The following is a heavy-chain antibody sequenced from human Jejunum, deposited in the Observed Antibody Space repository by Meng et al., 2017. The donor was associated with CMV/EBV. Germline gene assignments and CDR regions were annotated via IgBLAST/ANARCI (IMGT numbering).Heavy chain of an antibody. CDR2: IDNYSGDT. J-gene: IGHJ4*02. Sequence: YTFSDYYIYWLRQAPGQGLQWMGWIDNYSGDTKYAQKFQGRATMTRDTSISTAYMEVSRLTSDDTAVYYCARVSGQGIRTSVSEYWGQGTLVTVSS. CDR3: ARVSGQGIRTSVSEY. V-gene: IGHV1-2*02. D-gene: IGHD2-2*01. CDR1: YTFSDYY.